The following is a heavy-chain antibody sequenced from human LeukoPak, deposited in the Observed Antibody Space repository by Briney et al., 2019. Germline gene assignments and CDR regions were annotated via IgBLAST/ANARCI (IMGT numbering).Heavy chain of an antibody. CDR3: ARIQSSSSPFDY. CDR2: IYYSGST. D-gene: IGHD2-2*01. CDR1: GGSISSNY. Sequence: PSETLSPTCNVSGGSISSNYWSWIRQTPGKGLEWIGYIYYSGSTTYNPSLESRVTISVDTSKNQFSLRLGSVTAADTAVYYCARIQSSSSPFDYWGQGTLVTVSS. V-gene: IGHV4-59*01. J-gene: IGHJ4*02.